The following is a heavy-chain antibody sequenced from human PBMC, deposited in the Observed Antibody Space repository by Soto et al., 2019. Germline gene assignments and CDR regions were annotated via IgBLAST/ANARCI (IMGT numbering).Heavy chain of an antibody. Sequence: QVHLVQSGAEVKKPGASVKVSCKASGYTFTSYGITWVRQAPGQGLEWMGWISAHYGNTDYAQKLQGRVNVTRGTSTSTAYRELRRLRSYDTAVYYCARGRYGDYWGQGALVTVSS. D-gene: IGHD1-1*01. CDR1: GYTFTSYG. J-gene: IGHJ4*02. CDR2: ISAHYGNT. CDR3: ARGRYGDY. V-gene: IGHV1-18*01.